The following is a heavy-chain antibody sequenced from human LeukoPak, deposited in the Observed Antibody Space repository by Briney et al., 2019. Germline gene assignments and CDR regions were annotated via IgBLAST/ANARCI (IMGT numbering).Heavy chain of an antibody. CDR2: ISSNGGST. Sequence: PGGSLRLSCAASGFTFSSYAMPWVRQAPGKGLEYVSAISSNGGSTYYANSVKGRFTISRDNSKNTLYLQMGSLRAEDMAVYYCARVGVPTRWHYYYGMDVWGQGTTVTVSS. CDR3: ARVGVPTRWHYYYGMDV. J-gene: IGHJ6*02. V-gene: IGHV3-64*01. CDR1: GFTFSSYA. D-gene: IGHD2-2*01.